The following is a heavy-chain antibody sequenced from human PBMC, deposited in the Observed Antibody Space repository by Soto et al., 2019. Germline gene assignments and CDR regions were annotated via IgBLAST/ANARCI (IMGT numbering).Heavy chain of an antibody. CDR3: GRDSHGEY. J-gene: IGHJ4*02. V-gene: IGHV3-74*01. CDR2: IYHDGPT. Sequence: EVQLVESGGGLVQPGGSLRLSCAGSGFTFSNYWMHWVRQAQGKGLEWVSRIYHDGPTDYADSVRGRFPISRDNAENTVYLQMNSLRPEDTAVYYCGRDSHGEYWGQGNLVTVSS. CDR1: GFTFSNYW.